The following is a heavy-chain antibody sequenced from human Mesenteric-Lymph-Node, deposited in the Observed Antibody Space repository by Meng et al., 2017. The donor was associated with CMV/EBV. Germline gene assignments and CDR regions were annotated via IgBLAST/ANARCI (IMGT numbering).Heavy chain of an antibody. J-gene: IGHJ5*02. Sequence: FTFGGYSMNWCRQAPGKGLEWVSSISSSSSYIYYADSVKGRFTISRDNAKNSLYLQMNSLRAEDTAVYYCAREVLSNVDTAMVDWFDPWGQGTLVTVSS. D-gene: IGHD5-18*01. CDR1: FTFGGYS. CDR2: ISSSSSYI. V-gene: IGHV3-21*01. CDR3: AREVLSNVDTAMVDWFDP.